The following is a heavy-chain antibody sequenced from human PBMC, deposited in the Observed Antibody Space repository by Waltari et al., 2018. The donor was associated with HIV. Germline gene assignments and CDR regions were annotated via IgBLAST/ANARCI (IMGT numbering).Heavy chain of an antibody. V-gene: IGHV4-39*01. Sequence: QLHLQESGPGLVKPPETLSLTCTVSGGSIRSSLHYWGWVRQAPGKGLEWIGSLYYTGTTHYNPSLKSRVSMSVDTSNNQFSLNLDSVTAVDTALYYCARLSETGGITFGSAFDIWGQGTMVTASS. D-gene: IGHD2-8*02. CDR1: GGSIRSSLHY. CDR2: LYYTGTT. CDR3: ARLSETGGITFGSAFDI. J-gene: IGHJ3*02.